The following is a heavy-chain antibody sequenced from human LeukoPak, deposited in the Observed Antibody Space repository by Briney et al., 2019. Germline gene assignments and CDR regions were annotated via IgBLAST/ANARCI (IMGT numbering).Heavy chain of an antibody. Sequence: GGSLRLSCAASGFTFDDYAMHWVRQAPGKGLEWVSGISWNSGSIGYADSVKGRFTISRDNAKNSVYLQMNSLRAEDTALYYCAKDIGYSYNYFDYWGQGTLVTVSS. CDR1: GFTFDDYA. J-gene: IGHJ4*02. V-gene: IGHV3-9*01. CDR3: AKDIGYSYNYFDY. CDR2: ISWNSGSI. D-gene: IGHD5-18*01.